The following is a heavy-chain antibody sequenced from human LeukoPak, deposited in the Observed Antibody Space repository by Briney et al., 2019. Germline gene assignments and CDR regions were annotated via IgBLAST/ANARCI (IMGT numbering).Heavy chain of an antibody. J-gene: IGHJ4*02. CDR3: ARHVLFYGGNSNYIDY. V-gene: IGHV3-53*01. CDR1: GFTVSSNY. Sequence: PGVSLRLSHAASGFTVSSNYMSWVRQAPGKGVEWVSVRYSGGSTYYADSVQGRFTLSRDYPKNTLYLQVNSLGDDDTAVYYCARHVLFYGGNSNYIDYWGQGTLVTVSS. CDR2: RYSGGST. D-gene: IGHD4-23*01.